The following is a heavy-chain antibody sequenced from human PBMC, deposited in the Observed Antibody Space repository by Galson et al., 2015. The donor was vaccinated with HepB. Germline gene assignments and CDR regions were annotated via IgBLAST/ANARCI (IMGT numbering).Heavy chain of an antibody. CDR2: ISSSSSYI. D-gene: IGHD3-22*01. CDR3: ARDAGFSSGYYPFDY. CDR1: GFTFSSYS. Sequence: SLRLSCAASGFTFSSYSMNWVRQAPGKGLEWVSSISSSSSYIYYADSVKGRFTISRDNAKNSLYLQMNSLRAEDTAVYYCARDAGFSSGYYPFDYWGQGTLVTVSS. V-gene: IGHV3-21*01. J-gene: IGHJ4*02.